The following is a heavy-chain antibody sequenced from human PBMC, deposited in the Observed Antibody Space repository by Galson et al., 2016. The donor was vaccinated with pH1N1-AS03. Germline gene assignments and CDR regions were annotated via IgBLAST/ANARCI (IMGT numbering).Heavy chain of an antibody. Sequence: SLRLSCAASRFSIRDHWMGWFRQAPSKGLEWVTEIKEDGSEKHDVDSVKGRFIISRDNAKNSLYLQVNSLRADDTAVYYCGRVGRGGSPVDYWGQGTLVTVSS. J-gene: IGHJ4*02. D-gene: IGHD2-15*01. CDR1: RFSIRDHW. CDR3: GRVGRGGSPVDY. V-gene: IGHV3-7*03. CDR2: IKEDGSEK.